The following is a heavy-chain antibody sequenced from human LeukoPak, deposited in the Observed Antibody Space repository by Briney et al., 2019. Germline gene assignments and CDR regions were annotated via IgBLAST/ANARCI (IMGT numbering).Heavy chain of an antibody. Sequence: GGSLRLSCAASGFTFSSYSMNWVRQAPGKGLEWVSSISSSSSSYIYYADSVKGRFTISRDNAKNSLYLQMNSLRAEDTAVYYCARDQVSSWSKNYGMDVWGQGTTVTVSS. CDR3: ARDQVSSWSKNYGMDV. CDR2: ISSSSSSYI. D-gene: IGHD6-13*01. CDR1: GFTFSSYS. J-gene: IGHJ6*02. V-gene: IGHV3-21*01.